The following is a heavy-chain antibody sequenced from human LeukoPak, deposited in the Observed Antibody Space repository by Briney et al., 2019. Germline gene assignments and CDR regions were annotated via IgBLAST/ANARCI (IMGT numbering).Heavy chain of an antibody. D-gene: IGHD6-13*01. J-gene: IGHJ4*02. Sequence: GGSLRLSCAASGFTFSSYWMTWVRQAPGTGLQWVANIKPDGGEKYYVDSVKGRFTISRDNAKNSLYLEMNSLRAEDTALYYCARAGYTSAWYYFEKWGQGTLVTVSS. V-gene: IGHV3-7*02. CDR1: GFTFSSYW. CDR2: IKPDGGEK. CDR3: ARAGYTSAWYYFEK.